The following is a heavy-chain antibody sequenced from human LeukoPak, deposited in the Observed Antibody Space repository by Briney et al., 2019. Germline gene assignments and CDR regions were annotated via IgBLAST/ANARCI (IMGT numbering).Heavy chain of an antibody. CDR1: GGSISSGGYY. V-gene: IGHV4-31*03. CDR3: ARVSLPLSFDY. CDR2: IYYSGST. J-gene: IGHJ4*02. D-gene: IGHD2/OR15-2a*01. Sequence: SETLSLTCTVSGGSISSGGYYWSWIRQHPGKGLEWIGYIYYSGSTYYNPSLKSRVTISVDTSKNQFSQKLSSVTAADTAVYYCARVSLPLSFDYWGQGTLVTVSS.